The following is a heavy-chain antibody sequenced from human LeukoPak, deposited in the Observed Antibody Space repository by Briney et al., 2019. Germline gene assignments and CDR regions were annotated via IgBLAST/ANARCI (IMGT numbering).Heavy chain of an antibody. CDR1: EFDFSTHA. J-gene: IGHJ4*02. CDR2: ISISGTKT. Sequence: GGSLRLSCAASEFDFSTHAMTWVRQAPGKGLEWVSAISISGTKTYYADSVKGRFTISRDNSKNTLYLQMYSLRAEDTAVYYCARAYYYDSSGYLQWGQGTLVTVSS. D-gene: IGHD3-22*01. V-gene: IGHV3-23*01. CDR3: ARAYYYDSSGYLQ.